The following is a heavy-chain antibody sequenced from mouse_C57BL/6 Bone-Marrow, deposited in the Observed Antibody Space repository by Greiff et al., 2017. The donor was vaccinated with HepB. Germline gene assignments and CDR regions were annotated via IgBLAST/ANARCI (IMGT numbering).Heavy chain of an antibody. J-gene: IGHJ3*01. Sequence: QVQLQQSGAELVRPGASVTLSCKASGYTFTDYEMHWVKQTPVHGLEWIGAIDPETGGTAYNQKFKGKAILTADKSSSTAYMELRSLTSEDSAVYYRTRSLRSLFAYWGQGTLVTVSA. CDR2: IDPETGGT. CDR1: GYTFTDYE. CDR3: TRSLRSLFAY. D-gene: IGHD1-1*01. V-gene: IGHV1-15*01.